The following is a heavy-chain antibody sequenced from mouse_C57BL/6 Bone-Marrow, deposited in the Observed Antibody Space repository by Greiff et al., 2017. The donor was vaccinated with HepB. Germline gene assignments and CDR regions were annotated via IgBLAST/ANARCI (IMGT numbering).Heavy chain of an antibody. Sequence: VKLQESGAELVRPGSSVKLSCKASGYTFTSYWMHWVKQRPIQGLEWIGNIDPSDSDTHYNQKFKDKATLTVDKSSSTAYMQLSSLTSEDSAVYYCESYDNYGSSAWFAYWGQGTLVTVSA. D-gene: IGHD1-1*01. V-gene: IGHV1-52*01. CDR2: IDPSDSDT. J-gene: IGHJ3*01. CDR3: ESYDNYGSSAWFAY. CDR1: GYTFTSYW.